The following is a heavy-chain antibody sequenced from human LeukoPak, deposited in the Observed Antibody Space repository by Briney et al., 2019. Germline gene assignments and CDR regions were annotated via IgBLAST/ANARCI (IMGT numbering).Heavy chain of an antibody. CDR2: ISGSGGST. V-gene: IGHV3-23*01. Sequence: GGSLRLSCAASGFTFSGYDMSWVRQAPGKGPEWVSTISGSGGSTYYADSVKGRFTISRDNSKNTLYLQMNSLRAEDTAVYYCAKGGTDTIFESYYFDYWGQGTLVTVSS. CDR3: AKGGTDTIFESYYFDY. D-gene: IGHD3-3*01. CDR1: GFTFSGYD. J-gene: IGHJ4*02.